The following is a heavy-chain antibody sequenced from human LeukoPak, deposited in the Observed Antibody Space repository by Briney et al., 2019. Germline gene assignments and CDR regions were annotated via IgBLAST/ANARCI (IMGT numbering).Heavy chain of an antibody. CDR2: ISYDGSNK. J-gene: IGHJ4*02. Sequence: GGSLRLSCAASGFTFSGYAMHWVRQAPGKGLEWVAVISYDGSNKYYADSVKGRFTISRDNSKNTLYLQMNSLRAEDTAVYYCARDREWLQPFDYWGQGTLVTVSS. V-gene: IGHV3-30*04. D-gene: IGHD5-12*01. CDR1: GFTFSGYA. CDR3: ARDREWLQPFDY.